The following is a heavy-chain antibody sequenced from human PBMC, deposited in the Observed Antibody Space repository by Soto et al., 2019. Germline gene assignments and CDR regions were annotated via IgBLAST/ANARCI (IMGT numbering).Heavy chain of an antibody. Sequence: GGSLRLSCAASGFTFNTYAMSWVRQAPGKGLEWVSSISATSASIYYADYVRGRFTISRDNSKNTLSLHMNSLTDEDTALYYCAKDVPHYYGTSGFYYGFGSWGQGTLVTVSS. CDR3: AKDVPHYYGTSGFYYGFGS. CDR1: GFTFNTYA. V-gene: IGHV3-23*01. D-gene: IGHD3-22*01. CDR2: ISATSASI. J-gene: IGHJ1*01.